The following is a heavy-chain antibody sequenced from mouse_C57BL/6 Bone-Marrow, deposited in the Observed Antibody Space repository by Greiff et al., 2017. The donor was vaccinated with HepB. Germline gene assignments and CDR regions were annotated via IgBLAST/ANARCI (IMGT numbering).Heavy chain of an antibody. V-gene: IGHV1-69*01. J-gene: IGHJ4*01. CDR1: GYTFTSYW. Sequence: QVQLQQPGAELVMPGASVKLSCKASGYTFTSYWMHWVKQRPGQGLEWIGEIDPSDSYTNYNQKFKGKSTLTVDKSSSTAYMQLSSLTSEDSAVYYCAREGITTVVAQYAMDYWGQGTSVTVSS. D-gene: IGHD1-1*01. CDR3: AREGITTVVAQYAMDY. CDR2: IDPSDSYT.